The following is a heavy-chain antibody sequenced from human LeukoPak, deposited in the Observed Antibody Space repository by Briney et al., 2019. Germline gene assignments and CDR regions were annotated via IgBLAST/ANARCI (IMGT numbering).Heavy chain of an antibody. Sequence: ASVKVSCKASGGTFSSYAISWVRQAPGQGLEWMGGIIPIFGTANYAQKFQGRVTITTDASTSTAYMELSSLRSEDTAVYYCARQRSDYGAFDIWGQGTMVTVSS. CDR1: GGTFSSYA. D-gene: IGHD3-16*01. V-gene: IGHV1-69*05. J-gene: IGHJ3*02. CDR2: IIPIFGTA. CDR3: ARQRSDYGAFDI.